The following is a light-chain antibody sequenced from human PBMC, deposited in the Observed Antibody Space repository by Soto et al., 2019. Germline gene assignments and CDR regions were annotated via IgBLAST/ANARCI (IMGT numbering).Light chain of an antibody. CDR2: QVS. J-gene: IGKJ2*01. CDR1: QSLAYIDGNTY. Sequence: DVVMTQSPLSLPVTLGQPASISCRSSQSLAYIDGNTYLNWFQQRPGQSPRRLIYQVSNRDSGVPDRFSGSGSSTDFTLKISRVEADDVGVYYCMQGTHWPPYTFGQGTKLEIK. CDR3: MQGTHWPPYT. V-gene: IGKV2-30*01.